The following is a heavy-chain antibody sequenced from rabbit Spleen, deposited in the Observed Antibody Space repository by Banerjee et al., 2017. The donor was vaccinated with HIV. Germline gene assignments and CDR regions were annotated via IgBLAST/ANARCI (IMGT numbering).Heavy chain of an antibody. CDR1: GFSFSSNW. CDR3: VRDLGYDDYSEKGYFNL. CDR2: IDPVFGIT. Sequence: QSLEESGGGLVKPGGTLTLTCTVSGFSFSSNWICWDRQAPGKGLEWIGYIDPVFGITYYANWVNGRFTISSHNAQNTLFLQLNSLTAADTATYFCVRDLGYDDYSEKGYFNLWGPGTLVTVS. D-gene: IGHD2-1*01. V-gene: IGHV1S7*01. J-gene: IGHJ4*01.